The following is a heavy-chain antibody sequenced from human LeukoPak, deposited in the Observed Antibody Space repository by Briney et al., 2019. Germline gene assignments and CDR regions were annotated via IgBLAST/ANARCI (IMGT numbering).Heavy chain of an antibody. J-gene: IGHJ4*02. CDR3: ARDLDSTGALDY. V-gene: IGHV1-69*04. D-gene: IGHD3-22*01. CDR2: IIPILGIA. Sequence: SVKVSCKASGGTFSSYAISWVRQAPGQGLEWMGRIIPILGIANYAQKLQGRVTITADKSTSTAYMELSSLRSEDTAVYYCARDLDSTGALDYWGQGTLVTVSS. CDR1: GGTFSSYA.